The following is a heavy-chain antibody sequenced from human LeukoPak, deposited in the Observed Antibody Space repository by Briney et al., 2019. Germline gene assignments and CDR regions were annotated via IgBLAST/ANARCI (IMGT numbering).Heavy chain of an antibody. J-gene: IGHJ4*02. Sequence: SETLSLTCAVYGGSITGYYWSWIRQTPGRGLEWVGEIHYTGATSYNPSLKSRATISTDTSKNQFSLRLSSVTAADTAVYYCARGNILTGYCFDLWGQGALVTVSS. CDR1: GGSITGYY. V-gene: IGHV4-34*01. D-gene: IGHD3-9*01. CDR3: ARGNILTGYCFDL. CDR2: IHYTGAT.